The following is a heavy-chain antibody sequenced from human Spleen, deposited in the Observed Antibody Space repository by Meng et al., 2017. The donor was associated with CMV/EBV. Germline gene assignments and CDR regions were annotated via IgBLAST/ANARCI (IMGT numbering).Heavy chain of an antibody. CDR1: GGSFSGYY. J-gene: IGHJ5*02. Sequence: LTVAVDGGSFSGYYWSWIRQPPGKGLEWIGEINHSGSTNYNPSLKSRVTISVDTSKNQFSLKLSSVTAADTAVYYCARSPLQSDWFDPWGQGTLVTVSS. V-gene: IGHV4-34*01. CDR2: INHSGST. D-gene: IGHD4-11*01. CDR3: ARSPLQSDWFDP.